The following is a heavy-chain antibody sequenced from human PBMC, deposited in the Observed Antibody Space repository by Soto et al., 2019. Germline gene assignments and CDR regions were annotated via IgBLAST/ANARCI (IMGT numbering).Heavy chain of an antibody. V-gene: IGHV4-31*03. CDR1: GGSISSGGYY. J-gene: IGHJ6*02. D-gene: IGHD3-3*01. CDR2: IYYSGST. CDR3: ARHVRNYDFWSGYLYGMDV. Sequence: SETLSLTCTVSGGSISSGGYYWSWIRQHPGKGLEWIGYIYYSGSTYYNPSLKSRVTISVDTSKNQFSLKLSSVTAADTAVYYCARHVRNYDFWSGYLYGMDVWGQGTTVTVSS.